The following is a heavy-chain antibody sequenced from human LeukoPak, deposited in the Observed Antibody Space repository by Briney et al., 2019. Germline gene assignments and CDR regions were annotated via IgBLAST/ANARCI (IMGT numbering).Heavy chain of an antibody. Sequence: GGSLRLSCAASGFTFSSYAMHWARQAPGKGLEWVSSISGSGGSTYYADSVKGRLTISRDNSKNTLYLQMNGLRAEDTAVYYCAKDVRVSTWELPHYWGQGTLVTVSS. J-gene: IGHJ4*02. V-gene: IGHV3-23*01. CDR2: ISGSGGST. CDR1: GFTFSSYA. CDR3: AKDVRVSTWELPHY. D-gene: IGHD1-26*01.